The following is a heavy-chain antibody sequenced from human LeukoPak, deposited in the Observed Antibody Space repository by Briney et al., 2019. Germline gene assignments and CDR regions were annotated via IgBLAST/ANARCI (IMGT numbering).Heavy chain of an antibody. CDR2: IYNSGMT. J-gene: IGHJ5*02. CDR3: ARLPSSSWLNWFDP. D-gene: IGHD6-13*01. CDR1: GGSMRNTDYY. Sequence: SETLSLTCTLSGGSMRNTDYYWGWIRQPPGKGLEWIASIYNSGMTYHNPSLKSRVTMSVDTSKIQFSLKLISLTAADTAVYYCARLPSSSWLNWFDPWGQGTLVTVSS. V-gene: IGHV4-39*01.